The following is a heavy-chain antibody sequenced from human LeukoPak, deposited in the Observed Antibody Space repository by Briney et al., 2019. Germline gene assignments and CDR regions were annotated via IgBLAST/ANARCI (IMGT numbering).Heavy chain of an antibody. V-gene: IGHV3-7*01. D-gene: IGHD6-6*01. CDR3: ARRGGSSSRRSPIDY. CDR1: GFTFSDYW. J-gene: IGHJ4*02. Sequence: GGSLRLFCPASGFTFSDYWMTWLGQAPGKEPDWVANIKKDESQRYYVDSVRGRFTISRDNARNSLFLQMIGLRAEDTAVYYCARRGGSSSRRSPIDYWGQGTLVTVS. CDR2: IKKDESQR.